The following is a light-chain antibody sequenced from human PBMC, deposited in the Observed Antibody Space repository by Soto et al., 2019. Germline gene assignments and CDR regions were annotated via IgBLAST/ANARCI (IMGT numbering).Light chain of an antibody. V-gene: IGKV3-20*01. J-gene: IGKJ5*01. CDR1: QSVGNNF. CDR3: QQYGRSVT. Sequence: EIVLTQYPDTLSLSPGERATLSCRASQSVGNNFLAWYQQKPGQAPRLLIHGASSRATGIADRFSGSGSGTDFTLTISRLEPEDFAVYYCQQYGRSVTFGQGTRLEI. CDR2: GAS.